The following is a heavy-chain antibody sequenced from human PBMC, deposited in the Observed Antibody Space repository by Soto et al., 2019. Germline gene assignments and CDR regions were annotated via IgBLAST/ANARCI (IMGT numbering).Heavy chain of an antibody. J-gene: IGHJ4*02. Sequence: GGSLRLSCAASGFTFSSYGMHWVRQAPGKGLEWVAVISYDGSNKYYADSVKGRFTISRDNSKNTLYLQMNSLRAEDTAVYYCANSRTRYDSSGYYPDYWGQGTLVTVSS. CDR1: GFTFSSYG. D-gene: IGHD3-22*01. V-gene: IGHV3-30*18. CDR2: ISYDGSNK. CDR3: ANSRTRYDSSGYYPDY.